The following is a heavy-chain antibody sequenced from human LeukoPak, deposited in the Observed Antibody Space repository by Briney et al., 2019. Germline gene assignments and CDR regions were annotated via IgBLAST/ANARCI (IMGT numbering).Heavy chain of an antibody. V-gene: IGHV5-10-1*01. D-gene: IGHD6-19*01. Sequence: GESLKISCKGSGYSFTSYWISWVRQMPGKGLDWMGRIYPSDSYTNYSPSFQGHVIISADKSIRTAYLQWSSLKASDTAMYYCARHYHKVAGEFDYWGQGTLVTVSS. J-gene: IGHJ4*02. CDR1: GYSFTSYW. CDR3: ARHYHKVAGEFDY. CDR2: IYPSDSYT.